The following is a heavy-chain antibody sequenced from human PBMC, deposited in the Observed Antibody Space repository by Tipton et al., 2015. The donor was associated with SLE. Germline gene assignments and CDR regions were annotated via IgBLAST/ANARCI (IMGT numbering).Heavy chain of an antibody. J-gene: IGHJ3*02. D-gene: IGHD3-10*01. CDR2: IYPSGST. CDR3: VRDSVGITRGDAFDI. V-gene: IGHV4-4*08. CDR1: GGSVTGYY. Sequence: GLVKPSETLSLICAVSGGSVTGYYWNWIRQAPGKGLEWIGQIYPSGSTDYNPSLRGRVTISLDSSKNHFSLDLRSVTAADTALYFCVRDSVGITRGDAFDIWGQGTMVTVSS.